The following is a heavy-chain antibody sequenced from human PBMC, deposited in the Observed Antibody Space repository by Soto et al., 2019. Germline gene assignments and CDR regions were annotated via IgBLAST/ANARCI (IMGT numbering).Heavy chain of an antibody. J-gene: IGHJ4*02. Sequence: QDHLVQSGAEVKKPGASAKVSCKASGYTFKNYGINWVRQAPGRGLEWVAWISAYNGDTSYAQHFQGRVHVTTATVTNTAYMELRSLRPDDTAVYFCVLGGLETGYYRDMDYWGQGTLVSVSS. CDR1: GYTFKNYG. CDR3: VLGGLETGYYRDMDY. V-gene: IGHV1-18*04. D-gene: IGHD3-9*01. CDR2: ISAYNGDT.